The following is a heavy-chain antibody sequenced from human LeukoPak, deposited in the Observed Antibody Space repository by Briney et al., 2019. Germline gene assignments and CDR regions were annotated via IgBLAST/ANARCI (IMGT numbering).Heavy chain of an antibody. Sequence: GGSLRLSCAASGFTFSSYWMHWVRQAPGKGLVWVSRINSDGSSTTYADSVKGRFTISRDNAKNTLYLQMNSLRAEDTAVYYCARVNYDFWSLLTWGQGTLVTVSS. J-gene: IGHJ5*02. D-gene: IGHD3-3*01. CDR2: INSDGSST. V-gene: IGHV3-74*01. CDR3: ARVNYDFWSLLT. CDR1: GFTFSSYW.